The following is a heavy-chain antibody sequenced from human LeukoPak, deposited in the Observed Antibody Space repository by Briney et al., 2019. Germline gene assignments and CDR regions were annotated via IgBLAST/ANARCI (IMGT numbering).Heavy chain of an antibody. Sequence: GGSLRLSCAASGFTFSHFWMSWVRQAPGKGLEWVAYIKKTGSETYYVDSVKGRFTITRDNTRNSLFLQMYSLRAEDTAVYYCARADKADYYYYGMDVWGQGTTVTVSS. D-gene: IGHD5-18*01. V-gene: IGHV3-7*03. CDR2: IKKTGSET. J-gene: IGHJ6*02. CDR3: ARADKADYYYYGMDV. CDR1: GFTFSHFW.